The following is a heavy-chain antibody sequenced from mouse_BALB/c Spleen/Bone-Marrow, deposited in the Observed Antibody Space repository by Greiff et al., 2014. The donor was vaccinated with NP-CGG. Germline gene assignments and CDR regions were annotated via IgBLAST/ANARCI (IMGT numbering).Heavy chain of an antibody. CDR2: INPGSGGT. J-gene: IGHJ3*01. Sequence: QVQLQQSGAELVRPGTSVKVSCKASGYAFTNYSIEWVKQRPGQGLEWIGVINPGSGGTNYNEKFKGKATLTADKSSSTAYMQLSSLTSDDSAVYFCARRDGNYAWFAYWGQGTLVTVSA. D-gene: IGHD2-1*01. CDR3: ARRDGNYAWFAY. V-gene: IGHV1-54*03. CDR1: GYAFTNYS.